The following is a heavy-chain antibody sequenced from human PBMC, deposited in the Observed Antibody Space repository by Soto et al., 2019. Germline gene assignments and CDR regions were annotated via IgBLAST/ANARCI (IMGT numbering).Heavy chain of an antibody. CDR2: IIPILGIA. CDR3: ARDDGLAYCGGDCYS. Sequence: QVQLVQSGAEVKKPGSSVQVSCKASGGTFSSYTISWVRQAPGQGLEWMGRIIPILGIANYAQKSQGRVTITTDKSTSTAYMELSSLRSEDTAVYYCARDDGLAYCGGDCYSWGQGTLVTVSS. V-gene: IGHV1-69*02. J-gene: IGHJ4*02. CDR1: GGTFSSYT. D-gene: IGHD2-21*02.